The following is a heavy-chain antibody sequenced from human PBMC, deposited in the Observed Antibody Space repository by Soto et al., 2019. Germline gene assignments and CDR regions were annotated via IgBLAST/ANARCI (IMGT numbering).Heavy chain of an antibody. J-gene: IGHJ4*02. CDR1: GYTFTSYG. Sequence: ASVKVSCKASGYTFTSYGISWVRQAPGQGLEWMGWISAYNGNTNYAQKLQGRVTMTTDTSTSTAYMELRSLRSDDTAVYYCARDLMVIWYCSGGSCYRDFAPYDYWGQGTLVTVSS. CDR3: ARDLMVIWYCSGGSCYRDFAPYDY. CDR2: ISAYNGNT. D-gene: IGHD2-15*01. V-gene: IGHV1-18*01.